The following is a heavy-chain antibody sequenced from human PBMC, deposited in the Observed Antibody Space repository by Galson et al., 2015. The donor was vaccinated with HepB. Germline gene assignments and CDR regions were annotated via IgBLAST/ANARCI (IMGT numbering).Heavy chain of an antibody. J-gene: IGHJ4*02. CDR1: GYSFTSYW. CDR3: AREEWAFDY. CDR2: IDPSNSYT. D-gene: IGHD3-3*01. V-gene: IGHV5-10-1*01. Sequence: QSGAEVKKPGESLKISRKGSGYSFTSYWIGWVRQMPGKGLEWMGRIDPSNSYTNYSPSFQGHVTISADRSISTAYLQWSSLKASDTAMYYCAREEWAFDYWGQGTLVTVSS.